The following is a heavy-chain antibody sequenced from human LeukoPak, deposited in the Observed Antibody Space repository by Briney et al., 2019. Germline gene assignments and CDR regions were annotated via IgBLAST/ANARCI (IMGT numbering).Heavy chain of an antibody. V-gene: IGHV4-59*08. J-gene: IGHJ5*02. CDR3: ATYRGTSLRVFDP. D-gene: IGHD3-10*01. Sequence: SETLSLTCTVSGWSISGYHWGWIRQPPGKGLEWIGYIYYTGTTTYNPSLQNRVTISVATSNNSFSRKLYSVTAADTAVYYCATYRGTSLRVFDPWGQGTLVTVSS. CDR2: IYYTGTT. CDR1: GWSISGYH.